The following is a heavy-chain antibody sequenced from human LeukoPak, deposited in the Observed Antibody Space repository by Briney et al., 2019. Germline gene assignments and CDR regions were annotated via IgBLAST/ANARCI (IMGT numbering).Heavy chain of an antibody. CDR2: INPDTGGA. CDR1: GYTFTSYG. V-gene: IGHV1-2*02. J-gene: IGHJ4*02. D-gene: IGHD3-10*01. Sequence: RASVKVSCKASGYTFTSYGISWVRQAPGQGLEWMGWINPDTGGANYAQKFQGRVTMTRDTSIATAYMELSSLTSDDTAIYYCAREFYSGSGSPWGYYFDSWGQGTLVTVSS. CDR3: AREFYSGSGSPWGYYFDS.